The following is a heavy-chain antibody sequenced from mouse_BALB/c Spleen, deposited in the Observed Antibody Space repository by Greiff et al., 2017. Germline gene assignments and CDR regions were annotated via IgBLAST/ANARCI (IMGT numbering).Heavy chain of an antibody. V-gene: IGHV1-80*01. J-gene: IGHJ3*01. D-gene: IGHD1-1*01. Sequence: QVQLKESGAELVRPGSSVKISCKASGYAFSSYWMNWVKQRPGQGLEWIGQIYPGDGDTNYNGKFKGKATLTADKSSSTAYMQLSSLTSEDSAVYFCARWESYGSPFAYWGQGTLVTVSA. CDR2: IYPGDGDT. CDR3: ARWESYGSPFAY. CDR1: GYAFSSYW.